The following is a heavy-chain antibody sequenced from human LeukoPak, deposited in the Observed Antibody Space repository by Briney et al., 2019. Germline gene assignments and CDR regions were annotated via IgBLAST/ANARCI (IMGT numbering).Heavy chain of an antibody. CDR3: ARDMKKGPIQLWLNFDY. CDR2: INPNTGST. V-gene: IGHV1-46*01. CDR1: GYTFTHYY. D-gene: IGHD5-18*01. Sequence: GASVKVSCKASGYTFTHYYLHWVRQAPRQGLEWMGIINPNTGSTTYAQKFQGRVTMTRDTSTSTVYMELSSLRSEDTAVYYCARDMKKGPIQLWLNFDYWGQGTLVTVSS. J-gene: IGHJ4*02.